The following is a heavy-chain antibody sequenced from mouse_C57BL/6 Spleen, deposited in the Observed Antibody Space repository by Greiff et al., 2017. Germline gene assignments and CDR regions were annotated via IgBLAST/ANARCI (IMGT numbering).Heavy chain of an antibody. CDR3: AREDDDEGGGAPHYYAMDY. CDR2: IHPNSGST. CDR1: GYTFTSYW. Sequence: QVQLQQPGAELVKPGASVKLSCKASGYTFTSYWMHWVKQRPGQGLEWIGMIHPNSGSTNYNEKFKSKATLTVDKSSSTAYMQLSSLTSEDSAVYYCAREDDDEGGGAPHYYAMDYRGQGTSVTVSS. V-gene: IGHV1-64*01. D-gene: IGHD2-4*01. J-gene: IGHJ4*01.